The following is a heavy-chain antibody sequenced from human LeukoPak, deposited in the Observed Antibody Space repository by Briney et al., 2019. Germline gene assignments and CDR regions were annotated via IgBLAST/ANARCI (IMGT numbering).Heavy chain of an antibody. V-gene: IGHV3-9*01. Sequence: PGGSLRLSCAASGFTFDDYTMHWVRQAPGKGLEWVSGISWNSGSIGYADSVKGRFTISRDNAKNSLYLQMNSLRAEDTALYYCAKDGRNSFDYWGLGTLVSVSS. CDR3: AKDGRNSFDY. CDR1: GFTFDDYT. D-gene: IGHD1-14*01. J-gene: IGHJ4*02. CDR2: ISWNSGSI.